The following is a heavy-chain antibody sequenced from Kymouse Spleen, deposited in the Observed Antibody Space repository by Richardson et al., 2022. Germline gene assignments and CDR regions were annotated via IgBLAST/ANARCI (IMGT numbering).Heavy chain of an antibody. CDR2: IYYSGST. V-gene: IGHV4-39*01. D-gene: IGHD1-7*01. J-gene: IGHJ6*02. CDR1: GGSISSSSYY. Sequence: QLQLQESGPGLVKPSETLSLTCTVSGGSISSSSYYWGWIRQPPGKGLEWIGSIYYSGSTYYNPSLKSRVTISVDTSKNQFSLKLSSVTAADTAVYYCARGPTGTTRYYYGMDVWGQGTTVTVSS. CDR3: ARGPTGTTRYYYGMDV.